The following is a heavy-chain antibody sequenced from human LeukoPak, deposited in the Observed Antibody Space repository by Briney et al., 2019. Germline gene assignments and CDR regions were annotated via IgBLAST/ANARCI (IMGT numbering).Heavy chain of an antibody. CDR1: GGSISSSSYY. D-gene: IGHD3-16*01. Sequence: SETLSLTCTVSGGSISSSSYYWGWIRQPPGKGLEWIGSIYYSGSTYYNPSLKSRVTISADTSKNQFSLKLSSVTAADTAVYYCARHVVWGATDYWGQGTLVTVSS. CDR3: ARHVVWGATDY. CDR2: IYYSGST. J-gene: IGHJ4*02. V-gene: IGHV4-39*01.